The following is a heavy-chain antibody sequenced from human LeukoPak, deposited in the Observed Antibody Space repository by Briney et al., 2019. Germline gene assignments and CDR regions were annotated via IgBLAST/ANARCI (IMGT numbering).Heavy chain of an antibody. CDR1: GGSISSYY. D-gene: IGHD3-10*01. J-gene: IGHJ3*02. V-gene: IGHV4-59*01. CDR3: ARAKLWFGELSDAFDI. CDR2: IYYSGST. Sequence: SETLSLTCTVSGGSISSYYWSWIRQPPGKGLEWIGYIYYSGSTNHNPSLKSRVTISVDTSKNQFSLKLSSVTAADTAVYYCARAKLWFGELSDAFDIWGQGTMVTVSS.